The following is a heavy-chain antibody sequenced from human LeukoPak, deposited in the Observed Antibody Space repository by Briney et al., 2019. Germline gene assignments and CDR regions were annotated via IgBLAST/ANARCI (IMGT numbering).Heavy chain of an antibody. CDR2: ISGSGDT. D-gene: IGHD6-13*01. CDR3: ANGVMSAAGAFDY. J-gene: IGHJ4*02. CDR1: GFTFVGNA. V-gene: IGHV3-23*01. Sequence: GGSLRLSCAASGFTFVGNAVTWVRQAPGKGLEWVSTISGSGDTYYADSVKGRFTISRDNSKNTLYLQMNSLRAEDTAVYYCANGVMSAAGAFDYWGQGTLVTVSS.